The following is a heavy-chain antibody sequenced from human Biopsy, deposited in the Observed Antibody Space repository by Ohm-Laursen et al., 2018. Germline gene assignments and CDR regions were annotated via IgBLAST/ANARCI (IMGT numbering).Heavy chain of an antibody. J-gene: IGHJ6*02. Sequence: RSLRLSCTASGFTFSVYAMHWVRQAPGKGLEWVAIIWYDGSSEYYADSVKGRFTISRDNSKNTVYLQMNSRRVEDTAVYYCARDPIVGSKADGMDVWGQGTTVTVSS. CDR3: ARDPIVGSKADGMDV. V-gene: IGHV3-33*01. CDR2: IWYDGSSE. CDR1: GFTFSVYA. D-gene: IGHD1-26*01.